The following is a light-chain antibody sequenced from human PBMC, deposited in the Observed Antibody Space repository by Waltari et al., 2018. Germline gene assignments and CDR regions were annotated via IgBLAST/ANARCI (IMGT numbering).Light chain of an antibody. Sequence: QTVVTQEPSLSVSPGGTVTLTCALSSGSLSTTSYATWYQQTPGQAPPPLVYNASARSSGVPDRFSGSILGNTAALTITGAQADDESDYYCALYMGSGIWVFGGGTRLTVL. CDR1: SGSLSTTSY. CDR2: NAS. V-gene: IGLV8-61*01. CDR3: ALYMGSGIWV. J-gene: IGLJ3*02.